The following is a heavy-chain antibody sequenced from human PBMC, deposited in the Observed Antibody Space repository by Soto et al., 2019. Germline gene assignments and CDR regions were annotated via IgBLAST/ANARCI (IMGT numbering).Heavy chain of an antibody. J-gene: IGHJ3*01. CDR1: GYTFTGNW. D-gene: IGHD2-21*02. CDR3: ATPGGRDFNAFDV. Sequence: GESLKISCNGSGYTFTGNWIGWVRQMPGKGLEWMGIIFPIDSDTRYSPSSQGQVTISADNSISTAYLQWSSLKASDTAIYYCATPGGRDFNAFDVWGQGTMVTVSS. V-gene: IGHV5-51*01. CDR2: IFPIDSDT.